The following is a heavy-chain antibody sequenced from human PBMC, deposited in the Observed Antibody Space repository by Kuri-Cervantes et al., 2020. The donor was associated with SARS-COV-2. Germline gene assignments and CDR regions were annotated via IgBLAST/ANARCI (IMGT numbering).Heavy chain of an antibody. CDR1: GFTFSSYA. Sequence: GESLKISCAASGFTFSSYAMSWVRQAPGKGLEWVSAISGSGGSTYYADSVKGRFTISRDSSKNTLYLQMNSLRAEDTAVYYCAKDQGGDYGDLPLDYWGQGTLVTVSS. CDR3: AKDQGGDYGDLPLDY. D-gene: IGHD4-17*01. V-gene: IGHV3-23*01. J-gene: IGHJ4*02. CDR2: ISGSGGST.